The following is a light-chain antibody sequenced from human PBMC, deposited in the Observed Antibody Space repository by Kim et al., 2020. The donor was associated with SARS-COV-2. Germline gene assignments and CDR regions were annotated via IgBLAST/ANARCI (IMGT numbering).Light chain of an antibody. CDR1: QSVSSN. V-gene: IGKV3-15*01. J-gene: IGKJ5*01. Sequence: EIVMTQSPATLSVSPGERATLSCRASQSVSSNLAWYQQKPGQAPRLLIYGASTTATGIPARFSGSGSGTEFTLTISSLQSEDFAVYYCQQYGNWPLTFGQGTRLGIK. CDR2: GAS. CDR3: QQYGNWPLT.